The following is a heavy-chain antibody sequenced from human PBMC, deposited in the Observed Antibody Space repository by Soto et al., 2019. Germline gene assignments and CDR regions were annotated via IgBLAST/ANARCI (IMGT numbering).Heavy chain of an antibody. J-gene: IGHJ4*01. D-gene: IGHD5-18*01. V-gene: IGHV4-31*03. Sequence: QVQLQESGPGLVKPSQTLSLTCTVSGCSIGSAAYYWSWIRQHPGEGLEWIGYISHSGSTYYNPSRKSRVSISVDTSKNQCSLSLTSGTAADTAVYYCAREYTYGSNFFGCWGHGALVKVSS. CDR3: AREYTYGSNFFGC. CDR1: GCSIGSAAYY. CDR2: ISHSGST.